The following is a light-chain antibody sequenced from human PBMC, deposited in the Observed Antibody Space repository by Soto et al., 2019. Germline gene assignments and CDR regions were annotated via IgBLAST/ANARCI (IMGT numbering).Light chain of an antibody. CDR1: SSNIGADHD. CDR2: GNT. CDR3: QSYDRSLSVV. V-gene: IGLV1-40*01. J-gene: IGLJ2*01. Sequence: QSVLTQPPSVSGAPGQRVTISCTGSSSNIGADHDVHWYQQLPGAAPKLLIYGNTNRPSGVPDRFSGSKSGTAASLAITGLQAEDEADYYCQSYDRSLSVVFGGGTKLTVL.